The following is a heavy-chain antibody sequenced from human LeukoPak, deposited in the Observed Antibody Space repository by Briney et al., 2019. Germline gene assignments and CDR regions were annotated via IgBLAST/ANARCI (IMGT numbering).Heavy chain of an antibody. D-gene: IGHD3-22*01. CDR1: GYSPTSYW. CDR3: ARRAYYESSGYYLFDY. J-gene: IGHJ4*02. Sequence: GDSRNISGKGFGYSPTSYWIAWVRQMPGKGLDWMGIIYPGDSDTRYSPYFQGQVTISADKSINTAYLQWSSLKASDTAMYYCARRAYYESSGYYLFDYGGQGTMVSVLS. V-gene: IGHV5-51*01. CDR2: IYPGDSDT.